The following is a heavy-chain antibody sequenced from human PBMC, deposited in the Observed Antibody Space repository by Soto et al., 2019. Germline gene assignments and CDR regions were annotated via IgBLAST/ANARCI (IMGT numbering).Heavy chain of an antibody. CDR1: GGSFSGYY. D-gene: IGHD3-3*01. Sequence: SETLSLTCAVYGGSFSGYYWSWIRQPPGKGLEWIGEINHSGSTNYNPSLKSRVTISVDTSMNQFSLKLSSVTAADTAVYYCAKTRSAWRGYNWFDPWGQGTLVTVSS. CDR3: AKTRSAWRGYNWFDP. V-gene: IGHV4-34*01. CDR2: INHSGST. J-gene: IGHJ5*02.